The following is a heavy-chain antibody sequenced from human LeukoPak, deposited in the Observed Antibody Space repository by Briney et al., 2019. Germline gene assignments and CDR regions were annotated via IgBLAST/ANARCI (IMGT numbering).Heavy chain of an antibody. Sequence: SQTLSLTCTVSGGSISSGSYYWSWIRQPAGEGLEWFGRIYTSGSTNYNPSLKSRVTISVDTSKNQFSLKLSSVTAADTAVYYCARDRRGSPDYWGQGTLVTVSS. J-gene: IGHJ4*02. V-gene: IGHV4-61*02. CDR2: IYTSGST. D-gene: IGHD1-26*01. CDR3: ARDRRGSPDY. CDR1: GGSISSGSYY.